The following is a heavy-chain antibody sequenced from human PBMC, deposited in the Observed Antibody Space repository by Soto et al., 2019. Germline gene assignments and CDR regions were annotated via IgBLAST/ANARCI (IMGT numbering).Heavy chain of an antibody. CDR3: AGGGGVGVAGSAAYDM. CDR2: INPATGAA. Sequence: QLHLVQSGAVVKKPGASVTVSCSASGYPVTAYYMHWVRQAPGRGLEWMGGINPATGAARYTQTFQGGVSMPRDTPTRTVCLKSGGPASENTAVFYGAGGGGVGVAGSAAYDMWGQGTLVTVSS. V-gene: IGHV1-46*01. CDR1: GYPVTAYY. J-gene: IGHJ3*02. D-gene: IGHD3-3*01.